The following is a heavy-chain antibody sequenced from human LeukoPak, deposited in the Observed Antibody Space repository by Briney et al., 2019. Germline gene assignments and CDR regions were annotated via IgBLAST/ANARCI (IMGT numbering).Heavy chain of an antibody. V-gene: IGHV4-31*03. D-gene: IGHD2-21*02. CDR1: GGSISSGGYY. J-gene: IGHJ4*02. Sequence: SETLSLTCTVSGGSISSGGYYWSWIRQHPGTGLEWIGYIYYSGSTYYNPSLKSRVTISVDTSKNQFSLKLSSVTAADTAVYYCARGPPYIVVVTAIGFSDYWGQGTLVTVSS. CDR3: ARGPPYIVVVTAIGFSDY. CDR2: IYYSGST.